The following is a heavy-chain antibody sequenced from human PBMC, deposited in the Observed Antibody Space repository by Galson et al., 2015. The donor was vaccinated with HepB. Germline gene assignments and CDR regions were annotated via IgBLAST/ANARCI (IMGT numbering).Heavy chain of an antibody. CDR3: ARHATVTTFYGDAFDI. V-gene: IGHV5-10-1*01. Sequence: QSGAEVKKPGESLRISCKGSGYSFTSYWISWVRQMPGKGLEWMGRIDPSDSYTNYSPSFQGHVTISADKSISTAYLQWSSLKASDTAMYYCARHATVTTFYGDAFDIWGQGTMVTVSS. J-gene: IGHJ3*02. D-gene: IGHD4-17*01. CDR1: GYSFTSYW. CDR2: IDPSDSYT.